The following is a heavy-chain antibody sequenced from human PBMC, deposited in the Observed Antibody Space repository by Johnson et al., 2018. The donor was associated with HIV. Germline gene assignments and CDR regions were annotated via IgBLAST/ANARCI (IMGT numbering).Heavy chain of an antibody. CDR2: ISSSGNTI. CDR3: ARDRMGATPRYEAFDI. CDR1: GFTFSDYY. V-gene: IGHV3-11*04. D-gene: IGHD1-26*01. J-gene: IGHJ3*02. Sequence: QVQLVESGGGLVKPGGSLRLSCAASGFTFSDYYMSWIRQAPGKGLEWVSYISSSGNTIYYADSVKGRFTISRDNAKNSMYLQMNSLRAEDTAVYYCARDRMGATPRYEAFDIWGQGTMVTVSS.